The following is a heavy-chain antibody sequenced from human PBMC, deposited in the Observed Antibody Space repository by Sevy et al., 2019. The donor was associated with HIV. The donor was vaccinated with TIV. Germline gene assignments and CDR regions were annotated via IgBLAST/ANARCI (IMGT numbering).Heavy chain of an antibody. CDR3: ARDYYGSGSYYEFVY. CDR2: IYDGGST. D-gene: IGHD3-10*01. Sequence: SETLSLTCTVSGFSISSDYYWGWIRQPPGKGLEWIGSIYDGGSTYYNPSLKSLVTISIDTSKNQFSLRLSSVTAADTAVYYCARDYYGSGSYYEFVYWGQGTLVTVSS. J-gene: IGHJ4*02. V-gene: IGHV4-38-2*02. CDR1: GFSISSDYY.